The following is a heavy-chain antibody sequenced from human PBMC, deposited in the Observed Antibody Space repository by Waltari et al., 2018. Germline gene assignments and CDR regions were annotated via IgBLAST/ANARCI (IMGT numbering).Heavy chain of an antibody. D-gene: IGHD5-18*01. V-gene: IGHV3-23*01. J-gene: IGHJ4*02. Sequence: RQAPRKGLEWVSTISGSGGSTYYADSVKGRFTISRDNSKNTLYLQMNSLRAEDTAVYYCAKVVDTAMVDYWGQGTLVTVSS. CDR2: ISGSGGST. CDR3: AKVVDTAMVDY.